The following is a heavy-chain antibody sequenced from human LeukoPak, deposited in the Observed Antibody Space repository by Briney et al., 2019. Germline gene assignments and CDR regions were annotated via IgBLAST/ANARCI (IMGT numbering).Heavy chain of an antibody. Sequence: ASVKVSCKASGYTFTSYGISWVRQAPGQGLEWMGWISAYNGNTNYAQKPQGRVTMTTDTSTSTAYMERRSLRSDDTAVYYCAKVRPREGPTYDYGSGSSTVYRYNWFDPWGQGNLVTVSS. J-gene: IGHJ5*02. CDR1: GYTFTSYG. CDR3: AKVRPREGPTYDYGSGSSTVYRYNWFDP. CDR2: ISAYNGNT. V-gene: IGHV1-18*01. D-gene: IGHD3-10*01.